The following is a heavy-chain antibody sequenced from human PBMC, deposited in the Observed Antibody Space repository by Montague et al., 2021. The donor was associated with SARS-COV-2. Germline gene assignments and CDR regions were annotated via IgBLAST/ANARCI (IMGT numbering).Heavy chain of an antibody. D-gene: IGHD3-22*01. CDR3: ARRGYYDSAGYHWHLDL. CDR1: GGSINDHY. CDR2: ISSNGKT. J-gene: IGHJ2*01. Sequence: SETLSLTCTVSGGSINDHYRSWIRQSPGKGLEWIGYISSNGKTNXNPSLKSRATLSTDASRNEFSLKLDSVTAADTAVYFCARRGYYDSAGYHWHLDLWGRGMLVTVSS. V-gene: IGHV4-4*09.